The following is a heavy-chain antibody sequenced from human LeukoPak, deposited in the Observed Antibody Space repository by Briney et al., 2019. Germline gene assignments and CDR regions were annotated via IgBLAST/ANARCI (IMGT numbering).Heavy chain of an antibody. V-gene: IGHV3-7*01. CDR2: IKQDGSDI. CDR3: TRSGTYVFDF. Sequence: GGSLRLSCAASGFTFSNYWMSWVRQTPGKGLEWVANIKQDGSDIYYVDSVKGRFTISRDNAKNSLYLQMNSLRAEDTAVYYCTRSGTYVFDFWGQGTLVTVSS. CDR1: GFTFSNYW. J-gene: IGHJ4*02. D-gene: IGHD1-26*01.